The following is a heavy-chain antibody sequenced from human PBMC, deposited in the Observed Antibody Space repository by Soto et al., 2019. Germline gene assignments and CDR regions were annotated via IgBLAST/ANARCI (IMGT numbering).Heavy chain of an antibody. V-gene: IGHV3-23*01. CDR1: GFIFNNYA. CDR2: LSASGVST. J-gene: IGHJ4*02. Sequence: EVQLLDSGGGLAQPGGSLRVSCAASGFIFNNYAMNWVRQAPGEGLQRGAGLSASGVSTYYADSVKGRFIISRDNSQNTLFLQMNSLRDEDKAIYFWELVPLRPYYFDYWGLGTLVTVSS. CDR3: ELVPLRPYYFDY. D-gene: IGHD1-26*01.